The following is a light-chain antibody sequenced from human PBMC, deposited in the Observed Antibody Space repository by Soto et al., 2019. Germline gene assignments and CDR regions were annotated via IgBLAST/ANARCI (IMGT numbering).Light chain of an antibody. CDR1: SSNIGAGYD. Sequence: QSVLTQPPSVSGAPGQRVTISCTGSSSNIGAGYDVHWYQQLPGTAPKLLIYGNSNRPSGVPDRFSGSKSGTSASLAITGLQADDEADYYCQSYDRSLNGVVFGGGTKLTVL. J-gene: IGLJ2*01. CDR2: GNS. V-gene: IGLV1-40*01. CDR3: QSYDRSLNGVV.